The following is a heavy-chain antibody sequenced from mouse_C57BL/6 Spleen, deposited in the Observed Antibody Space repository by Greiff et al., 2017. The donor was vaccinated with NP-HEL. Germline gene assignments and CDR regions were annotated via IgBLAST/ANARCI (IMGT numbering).Heavy chain of an antibody. D-gene: IGHD1-1*01. V-gene: IGHV1-82*01. J-gene: IGHJ3*01. CDR2: IYPGDGDT. CDR3: ASEGCYYEFAY. CDR1: GYAFSSSW. Sequence: QVQLKESGPELVKPGASVKISCKASGYAFSSSWMNWVKQRPGKGLEWIGRIYPGDGDTNYTGKFKGKATLTADKSSSTAYMQLSSLTSADSAVYFCASEGCYYEFAYWGQGTLVTVSA.